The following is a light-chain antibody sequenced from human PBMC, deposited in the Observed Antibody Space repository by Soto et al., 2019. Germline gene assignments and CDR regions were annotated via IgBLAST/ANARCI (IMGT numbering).Light chain of an antibody. CDR1: SGHSNYA. Sequence: QLVLTQSPSASASLGASVKLTCTLSSGHSNYAIAWHQQQPEKGPRYLMKLNSDGSLSKGDGIPDRFSGSSSGAERYLTISTLQSEDEADYYCQTWDTGIRVFGGGTQLTVL. V-gene: IGLV4-69*01. CDR3: QTWDTGIRV. CDR2: LNSDGSL. J-gene: IGLJ3*02.